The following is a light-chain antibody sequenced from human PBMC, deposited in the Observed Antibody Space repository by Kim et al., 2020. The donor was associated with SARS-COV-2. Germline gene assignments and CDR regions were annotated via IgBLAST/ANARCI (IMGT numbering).Light chain of an antibody. Sequence: QLTQSPSSLSASVGDTVNITCRASQDISDYVAWYQQKPGTAPNLLIFAASTLRREVPARFSGRRSVTDFTLTISGLQPEDFATYYCQQLNFYPRTFGPGTKVDIK. V-gene: IGKV1-9*01. J-gene: IGKJ3*01. CDR2: AAS. CDR1: QDISDY. CDR3: QQLNFYPRT.